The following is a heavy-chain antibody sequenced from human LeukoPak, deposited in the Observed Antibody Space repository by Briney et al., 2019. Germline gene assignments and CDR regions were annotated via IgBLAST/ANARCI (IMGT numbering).Heavy chain of an antibody. D-gene: IGHD3-22*01. CDR3: ARHESYYYDSSGDFDY. J-gene: IGHJ4*02. CDR1: GGSISSTNYY. CDR2: IYYSGST. Sequence: PSETLSLTCTVSGGSISSTNYYWGWIRQPPGKGLEWIGSIYYSGSTYYNPSLKSRVTISVDTSKNQFPLKLSSVTAADTAVYYCARHESYYYDSSGDFDYWGQGTLVTVSS. V-gene: IGHV4-39*01.